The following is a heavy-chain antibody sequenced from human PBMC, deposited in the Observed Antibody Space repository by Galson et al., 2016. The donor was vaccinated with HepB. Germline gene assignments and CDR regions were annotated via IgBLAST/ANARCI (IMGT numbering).Heavy chain of an antibody. CDR3: ARWGYGKMTDY. Sequence: SLRLSCAASGFTFRSNGMHWVRQAPGKGLEWVAVIWYDGSEKYYADSVRGRFIISRDNSKNTVSLEMNSLRVEDTAVYYCARWGYGKMTDYWGRGTLVTVSS. V-gene: IGHV3-33*01. D-gene: IGHD3-16*01. CDR2: IWYDGSEK. J-gene: IGHJ4*02. CDR1: GFTFRSNG.